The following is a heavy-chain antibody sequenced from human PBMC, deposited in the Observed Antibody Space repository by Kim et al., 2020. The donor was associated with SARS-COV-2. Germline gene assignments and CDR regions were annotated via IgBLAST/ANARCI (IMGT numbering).Heavy chain of an antibody. D-gene: IGHD6-19*01. V-gene: IGHV4-59*01. CDR2: IYYSGST. CDR3: ARVTSVAGTRYFDL. J-gene: IGHJ2*01. Sequence: SETLSRTCTVSGGSISGYYWSWIRQPPGKGLEWIGYIYYSGSTNYNPSLKSRVTISVDTSKNQFSLKLRSVTAADTAVYYCARVTSVAGTRYFDLWGRGT. CDR1: GGSISGYY.